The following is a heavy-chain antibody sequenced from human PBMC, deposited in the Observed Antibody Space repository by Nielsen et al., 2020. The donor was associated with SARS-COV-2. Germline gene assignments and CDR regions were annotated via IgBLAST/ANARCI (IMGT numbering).Heavy chain of an antibody. J-gene: IGHJ4*02. V-gene: IGHV4-39*01. D-gene: IGHD2-21*02. Sequence: SETLSLTCTVSGGSISSSSYYWGWIRQPPGKGLEWIGSIYYSGSTYYNSSLKSRVTISVDTSKNQFSLKLSSVTAADTAVYYCARERVVTAIRNFDYWGQGTLVTVSS. CDR3: ARERVVTAIRNFDY. CDR2: IYYSGST. CDR1: GGSISSSSYY.